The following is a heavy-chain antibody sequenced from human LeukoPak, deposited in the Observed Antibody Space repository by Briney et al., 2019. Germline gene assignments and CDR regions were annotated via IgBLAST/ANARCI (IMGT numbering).Heavy chain of an antibody. J-gene: IGHJ4*02. CDR2: IYYSGST. V-gene: IGHV4-59*01. CDR1: GVSICSYH. D-gene: IGHD6-19*01. Sequence: SETLSLTCTVSGVSICSYHWSWMPQTPGQGLEGIGYIYYSGSTNYNPSLRSPVTISVDTSKNQFSLKLSSVTAADTAVYYWARAAVAGTIDYWGQGTLVTVSS. CDR3: ARAAVAGTIDY.